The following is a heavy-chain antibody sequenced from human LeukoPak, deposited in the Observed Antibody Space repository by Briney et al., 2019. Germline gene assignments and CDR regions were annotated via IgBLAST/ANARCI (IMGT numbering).Heavy chain of an antibody. D-gene: IGHD1-26*01. CDR1: GGSISSYY. CDR3: ARGGTWELPDY. Sequence: SETLSLTCTVSGGSISSYYWSWIRQPPGKGLEWIGYIYTSGSTNYNPSLKSRVTISVDTSKNQFSLKLSSMTAADTAVYYCARGGTWELPDYWGQGTLVTVSS. CDR2: IYTSGST. J-gene: IGHJ4*02. V-gene: IGHV4-4*09.